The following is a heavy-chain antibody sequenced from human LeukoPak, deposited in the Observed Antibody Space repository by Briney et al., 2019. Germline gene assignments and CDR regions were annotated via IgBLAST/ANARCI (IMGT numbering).Heavy chain of an antibody. D-gene: IGHD3-10*01. Sequence: NPSETLSLTCTVSGGFISSYYWSWIRQPAGKGLEWIGRIYTSGSITYNPSLKSRVSMSVDTSKNQFSLKLSSVTAADTAVYYCARDSGTTGEVKFDPWGQGTLVTVSS. V-gene: IGHV4-4*07. CDR1: GGFISSYY. CDR3: ARDSGTTGEVKFDP. CDR2: IYTSGSI. J-gene: IGHJ5*02.